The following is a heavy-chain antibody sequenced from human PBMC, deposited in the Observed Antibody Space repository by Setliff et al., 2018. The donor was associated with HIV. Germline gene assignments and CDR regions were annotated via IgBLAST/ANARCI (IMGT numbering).Heavy chain of an antibody. Sequence: GGSLRLSCAASGFTFSTYPMNWVRQAPGKGLEWVSYITGSSDIIHYADSVKGRFTFSRDNAKNSLYLQMNNLRAEDTAMYYCASPLIMTTVTKDYWGQGTLVTV. CDR3: ASPLIMTTVTKDY. V-gene: IGHV3-48*04. J-gene: IGHJ4*02. CDR2: ITGSSDII. CDR1: GFTFSTYP. D-gene: IGHD4-17*01.